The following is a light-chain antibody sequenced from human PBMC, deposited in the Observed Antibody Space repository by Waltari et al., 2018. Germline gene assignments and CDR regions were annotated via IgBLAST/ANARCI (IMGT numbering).Light chain of an antibody. CDR2: GIS. CDR1: QSISSSY. V-gene: IGKV3-15*01. Sequence: ETVLTQSPATLSVSPGERATLSCRASQSISSSYFAWYQQKPGQAPRLLISGISNRATGIPARFSGSGSGTEFTLTISSLQSEDFAVYYCQQYDNWPLTFGGGTKVEIK. CDR3: QQYDNWPLT. J-gene: IGKJ4*01.